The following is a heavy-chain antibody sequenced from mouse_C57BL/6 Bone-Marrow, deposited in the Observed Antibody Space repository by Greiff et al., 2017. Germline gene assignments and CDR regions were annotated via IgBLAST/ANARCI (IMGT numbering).Heavy chain of an antibody. CDR2: IYPGDGDT. D-gene: IGHD1-1*01. CDR3: ARGPIKFRYYGSSYWYFDV. J-gene: IGHJ1*03. Sequence: QVQLQQSGPELVKPGASVKISCKASGYAFSSSWMNWVKQRPGKGLEWIGRIYPGDGDTNYNGKFKGKATLTADKSSSTAYMQLSSLTSEDSAVYFCARGPIKFRYYGSSYWYFDVWGTGTTVTVSS. CDR1: GYAFSSSW. V-gene: IGHV1-82*01.